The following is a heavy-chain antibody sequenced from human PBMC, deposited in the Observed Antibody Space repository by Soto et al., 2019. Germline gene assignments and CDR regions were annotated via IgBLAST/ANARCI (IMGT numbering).Heavy chain of an antibody. CDR1: GYTFTSYG. CDR3: ARAYCGGDCYPRYYYYGMDV. V-gene: IGHV1-18*01. D-gene: IGHD2-21*02. CDR2: ISAYNGNT. Sequence: QVQLVQSGAEVKKPGASVKVSCKASGYTFTSYGISWVRQAPGQGLEWMGWISAYNGNTNYAQKLQGRVTMTTDTTTSTANMELRSLRSDDTAVYYCARAYCGGDCYPRYYYYGMDVWGQGTTVTVSS. J-gene: IGHJ6*02.